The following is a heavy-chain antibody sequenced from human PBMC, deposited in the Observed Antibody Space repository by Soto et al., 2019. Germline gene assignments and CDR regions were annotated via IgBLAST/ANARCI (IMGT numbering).Heavy chain of an antibody. D-gene: IGHD2-15*01. Sequence: QVQLLQSGAEVKKPGSSVKVSCKASGGTFSSYAIGWVRQAPGQGLEWMGGIIPSLGTTDYAQKFQGRVTINADGSTSTAYMELSSLRSDDTAVYYCASYCSGGSCYAAGDYYYYALDVWGQGTTVTVSS. CDR2: IIPSLGTT. J-gene: IGHJ6*02. CDR1: GGTFSSYA. CDR3: ASYCSGGSCYAAGDYYYYALDV. V-gene: IGHV1-69*01.